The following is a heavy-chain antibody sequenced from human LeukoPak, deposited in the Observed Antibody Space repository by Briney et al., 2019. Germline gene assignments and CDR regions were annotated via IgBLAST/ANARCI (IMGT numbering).Heavy chain of an antibody. CDR3: AYYYGSGTYYYYGMDV. CDR2: IIPIFGTA. J-gene: IGHJ6*04. CDR1: GGTFSSYA. Sequence: ASVKVPCKASGGTFSSYAISWVRQAPGQGLEWMGGIIPIFGTANYAQKFQGRVTITADKSTSTAYMELSSLRSEDTAVYYCAYYYGSGTYYYYGMDVWGKGTTVTVPS. D-gene: IGHD3-10*01. V-gene: IGHV1-69*06.